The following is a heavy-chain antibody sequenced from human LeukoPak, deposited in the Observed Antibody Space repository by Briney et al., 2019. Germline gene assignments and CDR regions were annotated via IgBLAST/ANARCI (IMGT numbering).Heavy chain of an antibody. Sequence: PSETLSLTCTVSGGSVSSGSYYWSWIRQPPGKGLEWIGYIYYSGSTNYNPSLKSRVTISVDTSKNQFSLKLSSVTAADTAVYYCARGSGDIVVVPAVYFDYWGQGTLVTVSS. CDR1: GGSVSSGSYY. CDR2: IYYSGST. J-gene: IGHJ4*02. D-gene: IGHD2-2*01. CDR3: ARGSGDIVVVPAVYFDY. V-gene: IGHV4-61*01.